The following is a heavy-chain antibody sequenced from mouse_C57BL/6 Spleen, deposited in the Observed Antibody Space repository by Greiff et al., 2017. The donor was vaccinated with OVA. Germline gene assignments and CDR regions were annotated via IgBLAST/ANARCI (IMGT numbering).Heavy chain of an antibody. CDR1: GFTFSSYT. CDR2: ISGGGGNT. CDR3: ARHERGFDY. Sequence: EVQLVEPGGGLVKPGGSLKLSCAASGFTFSSYTMSWVRQTPAQRLEWVATISGGGGNTYYPDSVKGRFTISRDNAKNTLYLQMSSLRSDDTALYYCARHERGFDYWGQGTTLTVSS. J-gene: IGHJ2*01. V-gene: IGHV5-9*01.